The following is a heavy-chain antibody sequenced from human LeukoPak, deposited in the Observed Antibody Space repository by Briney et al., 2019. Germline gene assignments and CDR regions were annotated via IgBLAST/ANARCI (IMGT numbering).Heavy chain of an antibody. CDR2: ISGSGDTT. D-gene: IGHD1-26*01. Sequence: GRPLRLSCAASGFTFSSYSMNWVRQAPGKGLEWVSLISGSGDTTNYADSVKGRFTISRDNSKNTLYLQMNSLGADDTAVYYCAKAFQRGWERDAFAFWGQGTLVTVSS. CDR3: AKAFQRGWERDAFAF. J-gene: IGHJ3*01. V-gene: IGHV3-23*01. CDR1: GFTFSSYS.